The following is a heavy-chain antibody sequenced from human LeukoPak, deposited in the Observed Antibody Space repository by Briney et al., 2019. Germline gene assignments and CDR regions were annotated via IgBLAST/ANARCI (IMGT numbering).Heavy chain of an antibody. D-gene: IGHD5-24*01. Sequence: ASVKVSCKTSGGTFSSYGISWVRQAPGQGLEWMGGIIPIFGTANYAQKFQGRVTITADTSTSTAYMELSSLRSEDTAAYYCAKTPVGMVTLDYWGQGTLVTVSS. CDR3: AKTPVGMVTLDY. CDR1: GGTFSSYG. J-gene: IGHJ4*02. CDR2: IIPIFGTA. V-gene: IGHV1-69*06.